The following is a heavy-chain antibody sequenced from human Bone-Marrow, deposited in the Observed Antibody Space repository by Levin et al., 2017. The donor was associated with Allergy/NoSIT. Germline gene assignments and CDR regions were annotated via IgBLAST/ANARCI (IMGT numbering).Heavy chain of an antibody. D-gene: IGHD2-2*01. V-gene: IGHV5-51*01. CDR3: ARLGGAVVVPAAMLHIITTPKIVAGAFDI. CDR1: GYSFTSYW. J-gene: IGHJ3*02. Sequence: GESLKISCQGSGYSFTSYWIGWVRQMPGKGLEWMGIIYPGDSDTRYSPSFQGQVTISADKSISTAYLQWSSLKASDTAMYYCARLGGAVVVPAAMLHIITTPKIVAGAFDIWGQGTMVTVSS. CDR2: IYPGDSDT.